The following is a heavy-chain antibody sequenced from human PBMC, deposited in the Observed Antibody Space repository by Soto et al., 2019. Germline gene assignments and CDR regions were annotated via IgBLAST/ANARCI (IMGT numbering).Heavy chain of an antibody. CDR2: IYHRGNT. Sequence: PSETLSLTCTVSGGSITSYFWTWIRQPPGKGLEWIGYIYHRGNTNYNPSLKSRATFSVDTSKNQFSLKLSSVTAADTAVYYCARDMYYDSTGTFDFWGQGTLVTVSS. CDR3: ARDMYYDSTGTFDF. CDR1: GGSITSYF. V-gene: IGHV4-59*01. D-gene: IGHD3-22*01. J-gene: IGHJ4*02.